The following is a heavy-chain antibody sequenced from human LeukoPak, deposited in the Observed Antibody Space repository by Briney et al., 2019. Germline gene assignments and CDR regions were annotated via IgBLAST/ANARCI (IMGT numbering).Heavy chain of an antibody. V-gene: IGHV3-23*01. D-gene: IGHD5-18*01. J-gene: IGHJ4*02. CDR2: ISGSGGRI. Sequence: GGSLRLSCAASGFIFSSYAMTWVRQAPGKGLEWVSGISGSGGRIYYADSVKGRFTISRDNSKNTLDLQMNSLRAEDTAVYYCAKDLPRYSYGRLLDYWGQGTLVTVSS. CDR3: AKDLPRYSYGRLLDY. CDR1: GFIFSSYA.